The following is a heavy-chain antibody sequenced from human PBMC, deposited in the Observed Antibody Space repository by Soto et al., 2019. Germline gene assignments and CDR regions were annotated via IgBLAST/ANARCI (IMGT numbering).Heavy chain of an antibody. J-gene: IGHJ4*02. D-gene: IGHD5-18*01. CDR2: IRSKANSYAT. V-gene: IGHV3-73*02. CDR3: TSSGRGYSYGY. Sequence: EVQLVESGGGLVQPGGSLKLSCAASGFTFSGSAMHWVRQASGKGLEWVGRIRSKANSYATAYAASVKGRFTISRDDSKNTAYLQMNSLKTEDTAVYYCTSSGRGYSYGYWGQGTLVTVSS. CDR1: GFTFSGSA.